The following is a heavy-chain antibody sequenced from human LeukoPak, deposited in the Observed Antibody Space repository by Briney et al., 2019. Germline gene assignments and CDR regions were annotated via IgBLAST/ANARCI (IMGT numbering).Heavy chain of an antibody. J-gene: IGHJ6*02. D-gene: IGHD2-2*01. CDR1: GYTFTSYY. V-gene: IGHV1-46*01. CDR3: GRGVVPAAPYYYYGMDV. CDR2: INPSGGST. Sequence: ASVKVSCKASGYTFTSYYMHWVRQAPGQGLEWMGIINPSGGSTSYAQKFQGRVTMTRDTSTSTVYMELSSLRSEDTAVYYCGRGVVPAAPYYYYGMDVWGQGTTVTVSS.